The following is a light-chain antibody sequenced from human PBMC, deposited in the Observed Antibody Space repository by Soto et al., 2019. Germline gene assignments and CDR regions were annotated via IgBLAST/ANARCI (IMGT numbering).Light chain of an antibody. Sequence: EIVMTQSPATLSVSPGERATLSCRASQSVSTNLAWYQQKPAQGPRLLIFGASTRATGIPARFSGSGSGTEFTLTISSLEPEDFAVYYCQQRSNWLTFGGGTKVDIK. J-gene: IGKJ4*01. CDR2: GAS. CDR3: QQRSNWLT. CDR1: QSVSTN. V-gene: IGKV3-15*01.